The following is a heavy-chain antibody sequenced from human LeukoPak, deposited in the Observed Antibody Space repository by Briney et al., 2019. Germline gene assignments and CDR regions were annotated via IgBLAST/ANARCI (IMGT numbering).Heavy chain of an antibody. CDR1: GFTFDDYA. CDR2: ISWNSGSI. D-gene: IGHD2-15*01. CDR3: ERDGGRREDY. Sequence: PGGSLRLSCAASGFTFDDYAMHWVRQAPGKGLEWASSISWNSGSIGYADSVKGRFTISKDNAKNSLYLQMNSLRAEDTAVYYCERDGGRREDYWGQGALVTVSS. J-gene: IGHJ4*02. V-gene: IGHV3-9*01.